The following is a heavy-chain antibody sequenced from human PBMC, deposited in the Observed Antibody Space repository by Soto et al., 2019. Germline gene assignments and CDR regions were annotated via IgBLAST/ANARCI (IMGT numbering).Heavy chain of an antibody. J-gene: IGHJ4*02. CDR3: ARDDRSSGYYY. V-gene: IGHV1-18*01. D-gene: IGHD3-22*01. Sequence: QVQLVQSGAEVKKPGASVKVSCKASGSTFTSYGISWVRQAPGQGLEWMGCISAYNGNTNYAQKLQGRVTMPTDTSTSTASMELRSLRSDDTAVYYCARDDRSSGYYYWGQGTLVTVSS. CDR2: ISAYNGNT. CDR1: GSTFTSYG.